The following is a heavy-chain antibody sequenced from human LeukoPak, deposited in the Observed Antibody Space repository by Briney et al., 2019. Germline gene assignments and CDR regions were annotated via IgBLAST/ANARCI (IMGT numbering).Heavy chain of an antibody. J-gene: IGHJ4*02. CDR2: ISGSGGST. V-gene: IGHV3-23*01. D-gene: IGHD5-12*01. CDR1: GFTSSSYA. CDR3: AKASNGGYEGLFDY. Sequence: GGSLRLSCAASGFTSSSYAMSWVRQAPGKGLEWVSAISGSGGSTYYADSVKGRFTISRDNSKNTLYLQMNSLRAEDTAVYYCAKASNGGYEGLFDYWGQGTLVTVSS.